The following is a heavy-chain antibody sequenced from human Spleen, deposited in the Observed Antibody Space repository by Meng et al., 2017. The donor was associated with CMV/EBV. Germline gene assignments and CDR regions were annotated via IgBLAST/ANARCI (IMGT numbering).Heavy chain of an antibody. J-gene: IGHJ5*01. Sequence: GGSLRLSCAASGFTVSSNYMSWVRQAPGKGLEWVSVIYRGDFIYYADSVKGRFTISRDTPKNTVYLQMHSLRAEDTAVYYCTRDTVMITRRFPNWFDSWGQGTLVTVSS. CDR2: IYRGDFI. CDR1: GFTVSSNY. V-gene: IGHV3-53*01. D-gene: IGHD3-16*01. CDR3: TRDTVMITRRFPNWFDS.